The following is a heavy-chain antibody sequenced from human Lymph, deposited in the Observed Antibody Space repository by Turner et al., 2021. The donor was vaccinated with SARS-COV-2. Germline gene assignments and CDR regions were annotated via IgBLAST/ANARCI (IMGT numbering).Heavy chain of an antibody. CDR2: MNPNSGNT. J-gene: IGHJ6*02. V-gene: IGHV1-8*02. D-gene: IGHD1-26*01. CDR3: ARGRYSGGGMDV. Sequence: QVQLVQSGAEEKKPGASVKVSCKAPGYTFTSYDLNWVRQATGQGLEWMGWMNPNSGNTGYAQKFQGRVTMTRNTSISTAYMELSSLRSEDTAVYYCARGRYSGGGMDVWGQGTTVTVSS. CDR1: GYTFTSYD.